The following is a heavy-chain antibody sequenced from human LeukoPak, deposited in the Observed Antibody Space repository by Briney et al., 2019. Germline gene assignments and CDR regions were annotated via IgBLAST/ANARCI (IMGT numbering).Heavy chain of an antibody. D-gene: IGHD3-22*01. CDR2: ISGSGGST. V-gene: IGHV3-23*01. J-gene: IGHJ6*02. CDR3: AKAPVGYDSSGYYYNGMDV. Sequence: GGSLRLSCAASGFTFSSYSMNWVRQAPGKGLEWVSAISGSGGSTYYADSVKGRFTISRDNSKNTLYLQMNSLRAEDTAVYYCAKAPVGYDSSGYYYNGMDVWGQGTTVTVSS. CDR1: GFTFSSYS.